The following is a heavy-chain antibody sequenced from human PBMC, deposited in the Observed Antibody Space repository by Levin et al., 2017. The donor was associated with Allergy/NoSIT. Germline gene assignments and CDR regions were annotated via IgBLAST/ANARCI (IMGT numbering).Heavy chain of an antibody. D-gene: IGHD6-19*01. CDR1: GFTFSDYY. V-gene: IGHV3-11*01. Sequence: GESLKISCAASGFTFSDYYMSWIRQAPGKGLEWVSYISSSGSTIYYADSVKGRFTISRDNAKNSLYLQMNSLRAEDTAVYYCARDTSRSGIAVAGRGFDYWGQGTLVTVSS. J-gene: IGHJ4*02. CDR2: ISSSGSTI. CDR3: ARDTSRSGIAVAGRGFDY.